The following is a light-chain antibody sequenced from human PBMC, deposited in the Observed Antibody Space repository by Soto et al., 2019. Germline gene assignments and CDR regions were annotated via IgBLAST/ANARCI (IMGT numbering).Light chain of an antibody. Sequence: DIQMTQSPSSLSAAVGDRVTITCRASHGISSYLNWYQQKPGKAPKLLIYAASSLQSVVPSRFSGSGSGTDFTLTISSPLPEDFATYYCQQSYSTPHTFGQGTKLEIK. J-gene: IGKJ2*01. CDR3: QQSYSTPHT. V-gene: IGKV1-39*01. CDR1: HGISSY. CDR2: AAS.